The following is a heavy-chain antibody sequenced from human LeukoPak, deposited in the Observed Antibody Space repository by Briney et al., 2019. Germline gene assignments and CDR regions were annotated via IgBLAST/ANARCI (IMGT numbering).Heavy chain of an antibody. D-gene: IGHD3-3*01. CDR3: ARDRAWNYFDY. V-gene: IGHV3-30*03. J-gene: IGHJ4*02. CDR2: ISNDGSRK. CDR1: GFTFSRHG. Sequence: GGSLRLSCAPSGFTFSRHGMHWVRQAPGKGLEWVAVISNDGSRKYYAHSVEGRFTISRDNSKNTLYLQMDSLRAEDTAVYYCARDRAWNYFDYWGQGTLVTVSS.